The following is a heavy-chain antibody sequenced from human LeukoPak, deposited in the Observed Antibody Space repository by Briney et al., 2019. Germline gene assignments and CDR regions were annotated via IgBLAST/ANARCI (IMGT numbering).Heavy chain of an antibody. CDR1: GGSISSGGYY. CDR3: ARDLGYCSGGSCYGAGWFDP. CDR2: IYYSGST. V-gene: IGHV4-31*03. J-gene: IGHJ5*02. D-gene: IGHD2-15*01. Sequence: SQTLSLTCTVSGGSISSGGYYWSWLRQHPGLGLEWFGYIYYSGSTYYNPSLKSRVTISVDTSKNQFSLKLSSVAAADTAVYYCARDLGYCSGGSCYGAGWFDPWGQGTLVTVSS.